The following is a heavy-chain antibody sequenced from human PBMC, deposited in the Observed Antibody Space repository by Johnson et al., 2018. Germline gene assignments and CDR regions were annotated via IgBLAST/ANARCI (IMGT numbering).Heavy chain of an antibody. D-gene: IGHD2-15*01. V-gene: IGHV3-48*02. Sequence: EVQLLESGGGLIQPGGSLRLSCAASGFTFSSYSMNWVRQAPGQGLEWVAYISSINTIHYAESVKGRFTISRDNAKNSLDLQMNSLRDEDTAVEYCARELSGAFDIWGQGTMVTVSS. CDR3: ARELSGAFDI. J-gene: IGHJ3*02. CDR2: ISSINTI. CDR1: GFTFSSYS.